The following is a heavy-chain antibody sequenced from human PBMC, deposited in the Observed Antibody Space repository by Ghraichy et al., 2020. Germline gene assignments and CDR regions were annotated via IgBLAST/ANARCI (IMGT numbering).Heavy chain of an antibody. V-gene: IGHV4-30-4*08. D-gene: IGHD3-3*01. CDR3: ARSGFYSHDTFDI. CDR2: IYNSGTD. J-gene: IGHJ3*02. CDR1: GGSISSGDYF. Sequence: SETLSLTCNVSGGSISSGDYFWTWIRLPPGQGLELIGYIYNSGTDYYHPSIRSRLTMSVDASKNLFSLKLNSVTAADMAVYYCARSGFYSHDTFDIWGQGTMVTVSS.